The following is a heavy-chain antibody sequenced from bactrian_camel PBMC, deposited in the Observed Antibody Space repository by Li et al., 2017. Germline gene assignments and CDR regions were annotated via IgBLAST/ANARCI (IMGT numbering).Heavy chain of an antibody. CDR2: SYHGELPT. Sequence: QVQLVESGGGSVQAGGSLRLSCTGFGYTYSRACMAWFRQAPGKAREAVAISYHGELPTYYAESVKGRFTISRDNAKNTVYLQLTSLKTEDTAMYYCALSPWNGERPRGQGTQVTV. V-gene: IGHV3S1*01. J-gene: IGHJ4*01. D-gene: IGHD1*01. CDR3: ALSPWNGERP. CDR1: GYTYSRAC.